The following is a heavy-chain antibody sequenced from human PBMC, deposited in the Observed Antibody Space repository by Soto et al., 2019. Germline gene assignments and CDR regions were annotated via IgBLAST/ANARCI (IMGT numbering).Heavy chain of an antibody. CDR3: ASSSGWQPHYSNHAMDV. CDR2: IYNSEST. J-gene: IGHJ6*02. V-gene: IGHV4-61*01. CDR1: GGSVSSDRYY. Sequence: SETLSLTCTVSGGSVSSDRYYWSWIRQPPGKGLQWIGHIYNSESTNHNPSLKSRVTISVDTPKNQFSLRLSSLTAADTAVYYCASSSGWQPHYSNHAMDVWGRGTTVTVSS. D-gene: IGHD6-19*01.